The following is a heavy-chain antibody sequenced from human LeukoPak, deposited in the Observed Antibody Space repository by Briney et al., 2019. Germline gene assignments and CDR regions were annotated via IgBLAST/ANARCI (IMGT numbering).Heavy chain of an antibody. D-gene: IGHD2-15*01. CDR3: ARDIPGYSYYYGMDV. V-gene: IGHV1-18*01. CDR2: ISAYNGNT. CDR1: GGTFSSYG. J-gene: IGHJ6*02. Sequence: ASVKVSCKASGGTFSSYGISWVRQAPGQGLEWMGWISAYNGNTNYAQKLQGRVIMTTDTSTSTAYMELRSLRSDDTAVYYCARDIPGYSYYYGMDVWGQGTTVTVSS.